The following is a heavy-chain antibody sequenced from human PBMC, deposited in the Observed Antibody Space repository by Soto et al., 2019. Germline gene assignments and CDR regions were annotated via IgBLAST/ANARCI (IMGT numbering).Heavy chain of an antibody. CDR3: AREVQQLRLGYYFDY. CDR1: GFTFSSYS. V-gene: IGHV3-21*01. CDR2: ISSSSSYI. J-gene: IGHJ4*02. D-gene: IGHD6-13*01. Sequence: GGSLRLSCAASGFTFSSYSMNWVRQAPGKGLEWVSSISSSSSYIYYADSVKGRFTISRDNAKNSLYLQMNSLRAEDTAVYYCAREVQQLRLGYYFDYWGQGTLVTVSS.